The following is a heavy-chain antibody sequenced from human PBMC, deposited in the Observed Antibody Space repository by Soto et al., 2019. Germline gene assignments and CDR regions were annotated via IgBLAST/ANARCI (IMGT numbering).Heavy chain of an antibody. CDR3: ARCYGSGCYSFDY. Sequence: QVQLVESGGGVVQPGRSLRLSCAASGFTFSSYGMHWVRQAPGKGLEWVAVIWYDGSNKYYADSVKGRFTISRDNSKNTRYRKMNSLRVKDTAVYYCARCYGSGCYSFDYWGRRALVTVSS. CDR2: IWYDGSNK. J-gene: IGHJ4*02. CDR1: GFTFSSYG. V-gene: IGHV3-33*01. D-gene: IGHD3-10*01.